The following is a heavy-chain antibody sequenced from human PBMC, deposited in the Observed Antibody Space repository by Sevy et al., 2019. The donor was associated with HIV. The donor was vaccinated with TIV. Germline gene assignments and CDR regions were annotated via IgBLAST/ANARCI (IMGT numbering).Heavy chain of an antibody. CDR2: VYYTGGT. J-gene: IGHJ3*02. CDR1: GGSINSDH. V-gene: IGHV4-59*08. CDR3: AGRNDFDI. Sequence: SETLSLTCTVSGGSINSDHWNWIRQPPGKGLEWIGYVYYTGGTNYIPSLKNRVTISVDRTKNQFALKLTSVTAADTAVYYCAGRNDFDIWGQGTMVTVSS.